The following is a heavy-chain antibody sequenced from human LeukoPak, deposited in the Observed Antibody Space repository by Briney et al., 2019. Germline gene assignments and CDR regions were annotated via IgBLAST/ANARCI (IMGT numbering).Heavy chain of an antibody. Sequence: PSETLSLTCAVYGGSFSGYYWSWIRQPPGKGLEWIGEINHSGSTNYNPSLKSRVTMSVDTSKNQFFLKLTPVTAADTALYYCARERELLRGDAFDIWSQGTMVTVSS. V-gene: IGHV4-34*01. CDR2: INHSGST. D-gene: IGHD3-10*01. CDR3: ARERELLRGDAFDI. J-gene: IGHJ3*02. CDR1: GGSFSGYY.